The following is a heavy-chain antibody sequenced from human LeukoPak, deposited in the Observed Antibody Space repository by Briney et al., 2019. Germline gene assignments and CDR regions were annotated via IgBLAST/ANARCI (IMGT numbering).Heavy chain of an antibody. J-gene: IGHJ4*02. V-gene: IGHV3-30*02. D-gene: IGHD4/OR15-4a*01. CDR1: GLTFSTYG. Sequence: QSGGSLRLSCAASGLTFSTYGLNWVRQAPAKGLEWVAFIRYDGSNKYYADSVKGRLTISRDNSKNTLYLQMNSLRAEDTAVYYCAKSDHGAIHYWGQGTLVTVSS. CDR3: AKSDHGAIHY. CDR2: IRYDGSNK.